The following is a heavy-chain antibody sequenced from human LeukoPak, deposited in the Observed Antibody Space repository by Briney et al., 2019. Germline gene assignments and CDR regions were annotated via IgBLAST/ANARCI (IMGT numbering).Heavy chain of an antibody. Sequence: ASAKVSCKASGYTFTGYYMHWVRQAPGQGLEWMGWINPNSGGTNYAQKFQGWVTMTRDTSISTAYMELSRLRSDDTAVYYCARGGDSSSWFNHDCWGQGTLVTVSS. CDR3: ARGGDSSSWFNHDC. J-gene: IGHJ4*02. CDR1: GYTFTGYY. V-gene: IGHV1-2*04. CDR2: INPNSGGT. D-gene: IGHD6-13*01.